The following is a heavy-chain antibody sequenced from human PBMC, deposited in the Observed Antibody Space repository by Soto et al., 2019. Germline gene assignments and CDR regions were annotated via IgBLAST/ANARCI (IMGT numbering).Heavy chain of an antibody. CDR2: ISSSSSYI. CDR3: ARNYGSGSERLYGMDV. Sequence: PGGSLRLSCAASGFTFSSYSMNWVRQAPGKGLEWVSSISSSSSYIYYADSVKGRFTISRDNAKNSPYLQMNSLRAEDTAVYYCARNYGSGSERLYGMDVWGQGTTVTVSS. J-gene: IGHJ6*02. CDR1: GFTFSSYS. D-gene: IGHD3-10*01. V-gene: IGHV3-21*01.